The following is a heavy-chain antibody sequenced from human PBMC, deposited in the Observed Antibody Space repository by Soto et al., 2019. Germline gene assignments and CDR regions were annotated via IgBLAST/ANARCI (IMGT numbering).Heavy chain of an antibody. CDR1: GFRFSNSA. CDR2: IIVGSGQT. J-gene: IGHJ4*02. D-gene: IGHD2-21*02. CDR3: AAELYERVDCCHFDY. V-gene: IGHV1-58*01. Sequence: QIEVLQSGPEVKSPGTSVKVSCKTSGFRFSNSAVQWVRQARGQALEWIGWIIVGSGQTKSAQNIQERLTITSDISTSRVYIELSSLNSEDTAVYYCAAELYERVDCCHFDYWGQGTLVTVSS.